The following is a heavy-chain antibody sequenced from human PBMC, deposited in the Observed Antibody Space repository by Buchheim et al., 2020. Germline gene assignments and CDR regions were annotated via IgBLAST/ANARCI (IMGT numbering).Heavy chain of an antibody. CDR1: GFTFSSYA. J-gene: IGHJ4*02. D-gene: IGHD5-24*01. Sequence: QVQLVESGGGVVQPGRSLRLSCAASGFTFSSYAMHWVRQAPGKGLEWVAVISYDGSNKYYADSVKGRFTISRDNSKNTLYLKMNSLRAEDTAVYYCARDLVHVEMATSYYFDYWGQGTL. V-gene: IGHV3-30-3*01. CDR3: ARDLVHVEMATSYYFDY. CDR2: ISYDGSNK.